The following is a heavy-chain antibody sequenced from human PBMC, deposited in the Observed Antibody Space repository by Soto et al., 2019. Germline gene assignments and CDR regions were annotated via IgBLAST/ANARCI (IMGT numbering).Heavy chain of an antibody. D-gene: IGHD3-16*02. CDR1: GYTFTSYG. CDR3: ARVEITFGGVIVDAFDI. Sequence: QVQLVQSGAEVKKPGASVKVSCKSSGYTFTSYGISWVRQAPGQGLEWMVWISAYNGNTNYAQKLQGRVTMTTDTSTSTAYMELRSLRSDDTAVYYCARVEITFGGVIVDAFDIWGQGTMVTVSS. J-gene: IGHJ3*02. V-gene: IGHV1-18*01. CDR2: ISAYNGNT.